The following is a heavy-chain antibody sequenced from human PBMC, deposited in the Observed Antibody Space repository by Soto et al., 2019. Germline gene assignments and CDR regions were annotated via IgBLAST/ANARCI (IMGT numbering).Heavy chain of an antibody. CDR2: IYYSGST. CDR3: ARVGGDFWSGYYNPIDY. D-gene: IGHD3-3*01. CDR1: CGSISSSSYY. V-gene: IGHV4-39*01. Sequence: SETLSLTCTVSCGSISSSSYYWGWIRQPPGKGLEWIGSIYYSGSTYYNPSLKSRVTISVDTSKNQFSLKLSSVTAADTAVYYCARVGGDFWSGYYNPIDYWGQGTLVTVSS. J-gene: IGHJ4*02.